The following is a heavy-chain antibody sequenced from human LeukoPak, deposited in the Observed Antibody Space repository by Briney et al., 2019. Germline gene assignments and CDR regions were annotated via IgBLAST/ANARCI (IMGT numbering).Heavy chain of an antibody. CDR1: GVSISSYY. V-gene: IGHV4-4*07. J-gene: IGHJ2*01. CDR2: IYSSGST. D-gene: IGHD2-2*01. CDR3: ARGQYLLWYWYFDL. Sequence: PSETLSLTCTVSGVSISSYYWSWIRQPAGKGLEWISRIYSSGSTNYNPSLKSRVTMSVDTSKNQFSLKLSSVTTANTAVYYCARGQYLLWYWYFDLWGRGTLVTVSS.